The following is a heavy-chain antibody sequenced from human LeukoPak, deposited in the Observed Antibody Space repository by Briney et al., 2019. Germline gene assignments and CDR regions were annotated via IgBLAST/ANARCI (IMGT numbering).Heavy chain of an antibody. J-gene: IGHJ4*02. D-gene: IGHD6-13*01. Sequence: GGSLRLSFAASGFSVSTNYMAWGRQAPGKGLEWVSIMYSGGATYYVDSVKGRFTLSRDTSKNTLFLQMNSLRAEDTAVYYCARDRIFTPIAAADYWGQGTLVTVSS. CDR1: GFSVSTNY. CDR3: ARDRIFTPIAAADY. CDR2: MYSGGAT. V-gene: IGHV3-66*01.